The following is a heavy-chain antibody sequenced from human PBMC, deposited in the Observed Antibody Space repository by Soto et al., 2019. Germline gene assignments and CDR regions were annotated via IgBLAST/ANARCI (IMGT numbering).Heavy chain of an antibody. V-gene: IGHV3-30*18. D-gene: IGHD6-13*01. CDR1: GFTSSSYG. J-gene: IGHJ4*02. Sequence: QVQLVESGGGVVQPGRSLRLSCAASGFTSSSYGMHWVRQAPGKGLEWVAVISYDGSNKYYADSVKGRFTISRDNSKNTLYLQMNSLRAEDTAVYYCAKIWGEQQQLVPNDFDYWGQGTLVTVSS. CDR3: AKIWGEQQQLVPNDFDY. CDR2: ISYDGSNK.